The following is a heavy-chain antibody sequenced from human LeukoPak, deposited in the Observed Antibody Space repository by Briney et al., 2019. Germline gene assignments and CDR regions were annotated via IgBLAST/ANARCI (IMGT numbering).Heavy chain of an antibody. CDR1: GDSISSDY. Sequence: PSETLSLTCTVSGDSISSDYWSWIRQPPGKGLEWIGNLYFSGSTNYNASLKSRVNITVDTSKNQFSLNLRSVTAADTAVYFCAGVRPTVSRVGTTSSYHFFLNVWGKGTTVTVSS. CDR3: AGVRPTVSRVGTTSSYHFFLNV. V-gene: IGHV4-59*01. CDR2: LYFSGST. D-gene: IGHD5-12*01. J-gene: IGHJ6*03.